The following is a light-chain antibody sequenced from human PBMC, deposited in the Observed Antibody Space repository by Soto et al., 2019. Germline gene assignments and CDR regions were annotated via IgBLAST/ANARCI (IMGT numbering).Light chain of an antibody. Sequence: EIVLTQSPATLSLTPGERATLSCRAGQGVTTNFAWYQQKSGQSPRLLIYDVSIRATGVPARFSGTGSETDFTLTISGLQSEDSAVYFCQQYNNWPFSFGQGTRLENK. V-gene: IGKV3-15*01. CDR2: DVS. J-gene: IGKJ5*01. CDR3: QQYNNWPFS. CDR1: QGVTTN.